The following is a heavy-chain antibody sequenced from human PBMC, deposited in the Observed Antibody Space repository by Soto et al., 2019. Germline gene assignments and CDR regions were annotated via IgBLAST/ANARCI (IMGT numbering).Heavy chain of an antibody. CDR2: IDSAGTYT. CDR1: GFTFSNYW. CDR3: AHFEFEWNDSL. V-gene: IGHV3-74*01. Sequence: EVQLVESGGGPVQPGGSLRLSCADSGFTFSNYWMHWVRQAPGKGLVWVARIDSAGTYTAHADFVEGRFSISRDNAKDTLYLQLNNLRVDDTAMYYCAHFEFEWNDSLWGQGTLVTVSS. J-gene: IGHJ4*02. D-gene: IGHD1-1*01.